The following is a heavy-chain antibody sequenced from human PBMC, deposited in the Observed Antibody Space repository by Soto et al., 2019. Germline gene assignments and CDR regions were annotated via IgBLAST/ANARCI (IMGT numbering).Heavy chain of an antibody. J-gene: IGHJ4*02. V-gene: IGHV3-23*01. CDR2: ISGSGGSI. CDR1: GFTFSSYA. Sequence: GGSLRLSCAASGFTFSSYAMSWVRQAPGKGLEWVSAISGSGGSIYYADSVKGRFTISRDNSKNTLYLQMNSLRAEDTAVYYCAKPTSSEYYYGSGSYYNGPFDYWGQGTLVTVSS. CDR3: AKPTSSEYYYGSGSYYNGPFDY. D-gene: IGHD3-10*01.